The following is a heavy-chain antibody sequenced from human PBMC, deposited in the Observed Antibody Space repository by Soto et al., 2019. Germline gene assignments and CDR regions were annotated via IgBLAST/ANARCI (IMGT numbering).Heavy chain of an antibody. Sequence: GASVKVSCKASGGTFSSYAISWVRQAPGQGLEWMGGIIPIFGTANYAQKFQGRVTITADKSTSTAYMELSSLRSEDTAVYYCARVKFSFRDSSALGYWGQGTLVTVSS. CDR2: IIPIFGTA. V-gene: IGHV1-69*06. CDR1: GGTFSSYA. J-gene: IGHJ4*02. D-gene: IGHD3-22*01. CDR3: ARVKFSFRDSSALGY.